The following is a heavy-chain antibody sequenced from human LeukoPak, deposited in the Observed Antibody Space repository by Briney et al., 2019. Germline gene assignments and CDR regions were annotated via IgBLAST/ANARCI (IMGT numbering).Heavy chain of an antibody. V-gene: IGHV3-30*18. D-gene: IGHD6-19*01. CDR1: GFTFSSYG. J-gene: IGHJ4*02. Sequence: GRSLRLSCAASGFTFSSYGMHWVRQAPNKGLEWVAVVSYDGSNKYYADSVKGRFTISRDNSNNTLYLQMNSLRAEDTALYYCAQGGYSSGWFAYWGQGTLVTVSS. CDR2: VSYDGSNK. CDR3: AQGGYSSGWFAY.